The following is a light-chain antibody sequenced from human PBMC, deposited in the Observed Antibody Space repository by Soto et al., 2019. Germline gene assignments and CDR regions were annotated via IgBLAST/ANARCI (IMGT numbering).Light chain of an antibody. J-gene: IGKJ1*01. CDR3: QQYNSYST. Sequence: DIQMTQSPSTLSASVGDRVTVTCRASQRISSWLAWYQQKPGKAPKLLIFDASNLESGVPSKFSGSGSGTEFTLTISSLQPEDFASYYCQQYNSYSTFGQGTKVDIK. CDR1: QRISSW. CDR2: DAS. V-gene: IGKV1-5*01.